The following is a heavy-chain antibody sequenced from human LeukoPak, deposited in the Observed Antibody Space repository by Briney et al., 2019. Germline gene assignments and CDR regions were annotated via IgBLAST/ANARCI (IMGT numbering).Heavy chain of an antibody. CDR3: ARGTYCSSSSCYRLDY. Sequence: NPSETLSLTCTVSGGSINSYYWNWIRQPPGEGLEWIGYISYNGSPIYNPSLKSRVTISVDTSKNQFSLRLSAVTAADTAVYYCARGTYCSSSSCYRLDYWGQGTLVTVSS. CDR2: ISYNGSP. J-gene: IGHJ4*02. D-gene: IGHD2-2*01. CDR1: GGSINSYY. V-gene: IGHV4-59*01.